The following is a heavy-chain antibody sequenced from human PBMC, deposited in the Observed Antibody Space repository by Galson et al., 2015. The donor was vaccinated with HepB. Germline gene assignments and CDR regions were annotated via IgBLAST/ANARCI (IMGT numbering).Heavy chain of an antibody. J-gene: IGHJ4*02. CDR3: ARIGYGYGFGSGLDY. CDR1: GISFSAYS. D-gene: IGHD5-18*01. Sequence: SLRLSCAASGISFSAYSMHWVRQPPGKGLEWVAVTSHDGSKIFYADSVRGRFTISRDNSKTTLYLQTSSLRVEDTAMYHCARIGYGYGFGSGLDYWGQGTLVTVSS. CDR2: TSHDGSKI. V-gene: IGHV3-30-3*01.